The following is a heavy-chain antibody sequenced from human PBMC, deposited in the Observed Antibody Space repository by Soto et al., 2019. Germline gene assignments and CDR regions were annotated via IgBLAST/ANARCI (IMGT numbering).Heavy chain of an antibody. J-gene: IGHJ4*02. CDR1: AFTFSSYG. Sequence: QVQLVESGGGVVQPGRSLRLSCAASAFTFSSYGMHWVRQAPGKGLEWVAVISYDGTNKYYGDSVKGRFTISRDNSNNTLFLQMNSLRAEDTAMYYCAKDLDSNYRGTHYWGQGTLVTVSS. CDR3: AKDLDSNYRGTHY. CDR2: ISYDGTNK. D-gene: IGHD4-4*01. V-gene: IGHV3-30*18.